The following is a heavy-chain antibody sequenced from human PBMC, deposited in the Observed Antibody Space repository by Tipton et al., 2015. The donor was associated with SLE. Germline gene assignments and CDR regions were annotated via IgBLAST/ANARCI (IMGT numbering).Heavy chain of an antibody. CDR2: INGNSGGT. CDR1: GYTFTGYY. J-gene: IGHJ6*02. Sequence: QLVQSGAELKKPGASVKVSCKASGYTFTGYYMHWLRQAPGQGLEWMGRINGNSGGTNYAPKFQGRVTLTRDTSISTAYMEMSSLGSDDTAVYYCARMDVWGQGTTVTVSS. V-gene: IGHV1-2*06. CDR3: ARMDV.